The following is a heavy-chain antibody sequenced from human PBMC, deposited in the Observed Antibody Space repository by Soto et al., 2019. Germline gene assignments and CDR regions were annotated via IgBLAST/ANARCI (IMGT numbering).Heavy chain of an antibody. CDR1: GFTFSSFG. CDR3: AKETVATILWGYIDL. D-gene: IGHD5-12*01. J-gene: IGHJ2*01. V-gene: IGHV3-30*18. CDR2: MSHDGSNE. Sequence: QVQLVESGGGVVQPGRSLRLSCAASGFTFSSFGMHWVRQAPGKGLEWVAVMSHDGSNEYYGDSVKGRFTIYRDNSKNTLYLQMNSLRDEDTAVYYCAKETVATILWGYIDLWGRGTLVTVSS.